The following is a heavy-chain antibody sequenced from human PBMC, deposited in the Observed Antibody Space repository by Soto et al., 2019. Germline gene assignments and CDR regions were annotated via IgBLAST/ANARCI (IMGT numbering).Heavy chain of an antibody. Sequence: SETLSLTCAVYGGSFSGYYWSWIRQPPGRGLEWIGEINHSGSTNYNPSLKSRVTISVDTSKNQFPLKLSSVTAADTAVYYCARGQDYCTNGVCYTVYYYGMDVWGQGTTVTVSS. V-gene: IGHV4-34*01. CDR2: INHSGST. CDR3: ARGQDYCTNGVCYTVYYYGMDV. D-gene: IGHD2-8*01. CDR1: GGSFSGYY. J-gene: IGHJ6*02.